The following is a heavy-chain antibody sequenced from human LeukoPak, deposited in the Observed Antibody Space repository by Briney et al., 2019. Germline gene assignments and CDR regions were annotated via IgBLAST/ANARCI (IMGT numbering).Heavy chain of an antibody. V-gene: IGHV4-39*01. CDR1: GGSISSSSYY. D-gene: IGHD5-18*01. J-gene: IGHJ4*02. Sequence: PSETLSLTCTVSGGSISSSSYYWGWIRQPPGKGLEWIGSIYYSGSTYYNPSLKSRVTISVDTSKNQFSLKLSPVTAADTAVYYCARARQLWLPYFDYWGQGTLVTVSS. CDR2: IYYSGST. CDR3: ARARQLWLPYFDY.